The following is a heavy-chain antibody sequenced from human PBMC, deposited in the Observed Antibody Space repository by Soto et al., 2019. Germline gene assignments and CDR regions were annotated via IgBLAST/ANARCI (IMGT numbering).Heavy chain of an antibody. CDR1: GFTFSSYA. V-gene: IGHV3-23*01. CDR3: AKDRITMIVVVIGPMDV. D-gene: IGHD3-22*01. CDR2: ISGSGGST. J-gene: IGHJ6*02. Sequence: GGSLRLSCAASGFTFSSYAMSWVRQAPGKGLEWVSAISGSGGSTYYADSVKGRFTISRDNSKNTLYLQMNSLRAEDTAVYYCAKDRITMIVVVIGPMDVWGQGTTVTVSS.